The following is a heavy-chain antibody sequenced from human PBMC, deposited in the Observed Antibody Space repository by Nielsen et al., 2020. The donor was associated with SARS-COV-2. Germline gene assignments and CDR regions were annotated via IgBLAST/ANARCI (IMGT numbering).Heavy chain of an antibody. J-gene: IGHJ6*02. CDR3: AIFWVYYYGMDV. CDR2: ISSSSSYI. CDR1: GFTFSSYS. D-gene: IGHD3-16*01. Sequence: GESLKISCAASGFTFSSYSMNWVRQAPGKGLEWVPSISSSSSYIYYADSVKGRFTISRDNAKNSLYLQMNSLRAEDTAVYYCAIFWVYYYGMDVWGQGTTVTVSS. V-gene: IGHV3-21*01.